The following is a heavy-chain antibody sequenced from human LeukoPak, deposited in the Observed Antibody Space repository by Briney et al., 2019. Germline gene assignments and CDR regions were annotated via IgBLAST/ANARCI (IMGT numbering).Heavy chain of an antibody. D-gene: IGHD3-16*01. CDR1: GFTFSSYA. CDR2: ISNDGSKE. J-gene: IGHJ6*03. CDR3: AREAEIRRNFYYMDV. V-gene: IGHV3-30*01. Sequence: GGSLRLSCVASGFTFSSYALFWVRQAPGKGLEWLAVISNDGSKEYYADSVKGRFTIARDNSKNTLYLDMNSLRGEDTAVNYCAREAEIRRNFYYMDVWGKGTTVTVSS.